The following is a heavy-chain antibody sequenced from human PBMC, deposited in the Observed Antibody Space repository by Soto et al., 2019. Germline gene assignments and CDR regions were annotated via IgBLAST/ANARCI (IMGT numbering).Heavy chain of an antibody. CDR2: IYYSGST. CDR3: ASSSPVVTAP. CDR1: GGSISSGGYY. Sequence: QVQLQESGPGLVKPSQTLSLTCTVSGGSISSGGYYWSWIRQHPGKGLEWIGYIYYSGSTYYNPSLXSXXXIXXEPSKNPFPLKLGSVTAADTAVYYCASSSPVVTAPWGQGTLVTVSS. D-gene: IGHD2-21*02. J-gene: IGHJ5*02. V-gene: IGHV4-31*03.